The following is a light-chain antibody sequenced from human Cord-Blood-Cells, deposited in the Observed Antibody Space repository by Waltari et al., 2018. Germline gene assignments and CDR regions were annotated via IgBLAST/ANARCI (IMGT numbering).Light chain of an antibody. J-gene: IGLJ1*01. CDR1: SSDVGGYNY. CDR3: SSYTSSSSYV. Sequence: QSALTQPASVSGSPGQSITISCTGTSSDVGGYNYVSWYQQHPGQAPKLMIYDVSKRPSGVSNRFSGSKSGNTASLTISGLQAEDEADYYCSSYTSSSSYVFGTGTMVTVL. V-gene: IGLV2-14*01. CDR2: DVS.